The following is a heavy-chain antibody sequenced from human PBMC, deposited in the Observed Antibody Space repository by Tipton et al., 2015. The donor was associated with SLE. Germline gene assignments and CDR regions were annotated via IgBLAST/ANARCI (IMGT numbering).Heavy chain of an antibody. V-gene: IGHV4-39*01. J-gene: IGHJ5*02. CDR2: ITTNGNT. D-gene: IGHD2-8*01. CDR3: ARHDTNYGRNWFDP. CDR1: GVPISGSIFY. Sequence: TLSLTCTVSGVPISGSIFYWVWLRQPPGKGPGWIGRITTNGNTYYNPSLQSRVTLSVDTSKNHFSLKLSSVTAADTAVYYCARHDTNYGRNWFDPWGQGTLVTVSS.